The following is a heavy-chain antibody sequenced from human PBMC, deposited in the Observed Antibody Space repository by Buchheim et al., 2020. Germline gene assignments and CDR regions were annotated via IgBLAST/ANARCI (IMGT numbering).Heavy chain of an antibody. Sequence: QVQLQESGPGLVKPSGTLSLTCAVSGGSISSSNWWSWVRQPPGKGLEWIGVIYHSGSTNYNPSLKSRVTISVDKSTNPFSLKLSSVTAADTAVYYCASLRTIFGVASDYWGQGTL. V-gene: IGHV4-4*02. CDR1: GGSISSSNW. J-gene: IGHJ4*02. D-gene: IGHD3-3*01. CDR3: ASLRTIFGVASDY. CDR2: IYHSGST.